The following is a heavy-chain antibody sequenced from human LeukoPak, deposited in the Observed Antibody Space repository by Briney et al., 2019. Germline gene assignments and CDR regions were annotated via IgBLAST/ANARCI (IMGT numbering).Heavy chain of an antibody. J-gene: IGHJ4*02. CDR2: IIPILGIA. Sequence: SVKVSCKASGGTFSSYAISWVRQAPGQGLEWMGRIIPILGIANYAQKFQGRVTITADKSTSTAYMELSSLRSEDTAGYYCARDHPGDYWGQGTLVTVSS. CDR3: ARDHPGDY. V-gene: IGHV1-69*04. D-gene: IGHD3-10*01. CDR1: GGTFSSYA.